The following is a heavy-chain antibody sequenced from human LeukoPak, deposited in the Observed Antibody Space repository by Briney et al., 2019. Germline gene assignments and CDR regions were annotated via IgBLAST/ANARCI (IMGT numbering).Heavy chain of an antibody. CDR2: IYYSGST. CDR1: GGSISSSSYY. CDR3: ARDMVRYAFDI. Sequence: SETLSLTCTVSGGSISSSSYYWGWIRQPPGKGLEWIGGIYYSGSTYYNPSLKSRVTISVDTSKNQFSLKLSSVPAADPAVYYCARDMVRYAFDIWGQGTMVTVSS. V-gene: IGHV4-39*07. J-gene: IGHJ3*02. D-gene: IGHD3-10*01.